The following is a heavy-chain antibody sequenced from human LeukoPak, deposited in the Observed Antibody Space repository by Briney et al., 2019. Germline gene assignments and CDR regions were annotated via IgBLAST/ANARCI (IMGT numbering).Heavy chain of an antibody. CDR2: IHASGST. V-gene: IGHV4-4*07. J-gene: IGHJ3*02. D-gene: IGHD3-10*01. CDR3: ARETPILWFGETGDAFDI. Sequence: SETLSLTCSVSGGSLSDYYWSWIRQPAGEGPEWIGRIHASGSTNYNPSLKSRVTLSVDTSRNQFSLTLPSVTAADTAVYYCARETPILWFGETGDAFDIWGQGTMVTVSS. CDR1: GGSLSDYY.